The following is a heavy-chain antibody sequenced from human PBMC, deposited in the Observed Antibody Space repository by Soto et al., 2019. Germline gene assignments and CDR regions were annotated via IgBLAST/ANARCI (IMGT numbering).Heavy chain of an antibody. D-gene: IGHD2-15*01. V-gene: IGHV3-23*01. Sequence: EVQLLESGGGLVQPGGSLRLSCAASGFTFSSYAMSWVRQAPGKGLERVSAISGSGGTTYYADSVKGRFTISRYNPKNGLFLQLNSLRAEDTVVYYCAQGLGYCGPTSWQMHFDCWGQGTLVSVSS. J-gene: IGHJ4*02. CDR1: GFTFSSYA. CDR2: ISGSGGTT. CDR3: AQGLGYCGPTSWQMHFDC.